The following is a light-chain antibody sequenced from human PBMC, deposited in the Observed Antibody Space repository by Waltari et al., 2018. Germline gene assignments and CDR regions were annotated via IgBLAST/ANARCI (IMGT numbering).Light chain of an antibody. CDR2: DAS. CDR3: QQYVSLPAT. J-gene: IGKJ1*01. Sequence: EIMLTQSPGTLSLSPGERATLSCRASQSISRPLAWYQQKPGQAPRLLIYDASTKATGIPDRFSCSGSGTDFSLTISRLEPEDSAVYYCQQYVSLPATFGQGTKVEIK. CDR1: QSISRP. V-gene: IGKV3-20*01.